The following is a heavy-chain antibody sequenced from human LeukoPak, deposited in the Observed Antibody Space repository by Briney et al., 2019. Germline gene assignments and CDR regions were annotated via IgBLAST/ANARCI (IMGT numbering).Heavy chain of an antibody. CDR1: GSTFSSYA. V-gene: IGHV3-23*01. J-gene: IGHJ4*02. CDR2: ISGSGGST. CDR3: AKDRGPVKWELG. Sequence: PGGSLRLSCAASGSTFSSYAMSWVRQAPGKGLEWVSAISGSGGSTYYADSVKGRFTISRDNSKNTLYLQMNSLRAEDTAVYYCAKDRGPVKWELGWGQGTLVTVSS. D-gene: IGHD1-26*01.